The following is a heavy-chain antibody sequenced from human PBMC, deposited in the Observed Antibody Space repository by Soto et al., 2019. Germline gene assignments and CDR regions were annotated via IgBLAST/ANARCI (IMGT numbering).Heavy chain of an antibody. V-gene: IGHV6-1*01. Sequence: KQSQTLSLTCAISGDSVSSNSAAWNWIRQSPSRGLEWLGRTYYRSKWYNDYAVSVKSRITINPDTSKNRFSVQRNSVTPEDTAVYYCARSLAARRQAVKGGNYYYYYGMDVWGQGTTVTVSS. CDR3: ARSLAARRQAVKGGNYYYYYGMDV. D-gene: IGHD6-6*01. J-gene: IGHJ6*02. CDR2: TYYRSKWYN. CDR1: GDSVSSNSAA.